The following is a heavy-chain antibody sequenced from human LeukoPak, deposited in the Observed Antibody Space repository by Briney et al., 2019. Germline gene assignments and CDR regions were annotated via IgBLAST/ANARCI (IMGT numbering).Heavy chain of an antibody. CDR2: IYYSGST. Sequence: PSQTLSLTCTVSGGSTSSGDYYWSWIRQPPGKGLEWIGYIYYSGSTYYNPSLKSRVTISVDTSKNQFSLKLSSVTAADTAVYYCARAVVWGSYRPLDYWGQGTLVSVSS. V-gene: IGHV4-30-4*01. D-gene: IGHD3-16*02. CDR3: ARAVVWGSYRPLDY. J-gene: IGHJ4*02. CDR1: GGSTSSGDYY.